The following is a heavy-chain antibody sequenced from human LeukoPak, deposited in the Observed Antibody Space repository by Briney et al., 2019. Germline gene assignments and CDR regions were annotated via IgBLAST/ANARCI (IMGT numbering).Heavy chain of an antibody. Sequence: GGSLRLSCSSSGFTLSSDWMYWVRQAPGRGPVWVSGIKPDGTYTHYADSVKGRFTISRDDAKNTLYLQMNSLRVEDTAVYYCANYWYPWGPGTLVTVSS. CDR2: IKPDGTYT. V-gene: IGHV3-74*01. D-gene: IGHD2-15*01. CDR1: GFTLSSDW. CDR3: ANYWYP. J-gene: IGHJ5*02.